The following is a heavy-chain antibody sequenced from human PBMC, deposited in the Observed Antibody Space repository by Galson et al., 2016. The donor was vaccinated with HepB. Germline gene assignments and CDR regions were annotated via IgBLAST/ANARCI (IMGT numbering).Heavy chain of an antibody. J-gene: IGHJ4*02. Sequence: VKVSCKASGYSFTGYYMNWVRPAPGQGLEWMGRINPNSGGTNYARKFQGRVTMTRDTSISTAYMELSRLRSDDTAMYYCAREYSNSDRRMVDYWGQGTLVTVSS. D-gene: IGHD6-6*01. V-gene: IGHV1-2*06. CDR3: AREYSNSDRRMVDY. CDR1: GYSFTGYY. CDR2: INPNSGGT.